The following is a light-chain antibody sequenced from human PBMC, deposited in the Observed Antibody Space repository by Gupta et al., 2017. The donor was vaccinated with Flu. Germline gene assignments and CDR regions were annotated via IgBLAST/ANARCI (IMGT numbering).Light chain of an antibody. J-gene: IGKJ2*01. CDR3: QQRSNWPPYT. CDR1: QGVSSY. CDR2: DAS. V-gene: IGKV3-11*01. Sequence: APPSLSPGERATLSCRASQGVSSYLAWYQQKPGQAPRLLIYDASNRATGIPARFSGSGSGTDFTLTISSLEPEDFAVYYCQQRSNWPPYTFGQGTKLEIK.